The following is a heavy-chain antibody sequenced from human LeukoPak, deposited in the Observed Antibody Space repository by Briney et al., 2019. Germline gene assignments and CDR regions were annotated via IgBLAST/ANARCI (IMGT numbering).Heavy chain of an antibody. V-gene: IGHV3-74*01. Sequence: GGSLRLSCAASGITFSSYWMHWVRQAPGKGLVWVSRINSEGSSTSYADSVKGRLTISRDNAKNTLYLQMNSLRAEDTAVYFCAKGGSRHADYWGQGTLVTVSS. J-gene: IGHJ4*02. CDR2: INSEGSST. CDR3: AKGGSRHADY. D-gene: IGHD6-13*01. CDR1: GITFSSYW.